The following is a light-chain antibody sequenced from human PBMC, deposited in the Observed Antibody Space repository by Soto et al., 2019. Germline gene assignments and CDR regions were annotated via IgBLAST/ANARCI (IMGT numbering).Light chain of an antibody. Sequence: QSALTQPASVSGSPGQSITISCTGTSSDIGAYKYVSWFLQHPGKAPKLMIYDVSNRPSGVSNRFSGSKSGNTASLTISGLQAEDEADYYCNSYTTSSTHVFGTGT. CDR2: DVS. J-gene: IGLJ1*01. CDR1: SSDIGAYKY. V-gene: IGLV2-14*01. CDR3: NSYTTSSTHV.